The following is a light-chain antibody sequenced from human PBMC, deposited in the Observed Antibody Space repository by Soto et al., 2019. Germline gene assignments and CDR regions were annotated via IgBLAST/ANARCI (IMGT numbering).Light chain of an antibody. J-gene: IGKJ4*01. CDR2: TGS. CDR1: QGISSC. V-gene: IGKV1-12*01. Sequence: DIQMTQSPSSVSASAGDRVSITCRAIQGISSCLAWYQQKPGRAPKLLIYTGSSLQSGVPSRFSGTGSGTDFTLTISSLQPEDVATYYCQQANSFPLTFGGGTKVEIK. CDR3: QQANSFPLT.